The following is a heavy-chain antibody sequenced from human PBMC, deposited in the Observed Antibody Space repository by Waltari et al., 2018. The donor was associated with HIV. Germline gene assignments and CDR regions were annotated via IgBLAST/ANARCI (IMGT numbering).Heavy chain of an antibody. CDR3: ARENDVWSGYYTRGSGMDV. CDR2: IYYSRST. CDR1: GGSISSYY. Sequence: QVQLQESGPGLVKPSETLSLTCTVSGGSISSYYWSWIRQPPGKGLEWIGYIYYSRSTNYHPSRKSRVTISVDTSKNQYSLKLSSVTAADTAVYYCARENDVWSGYYTRGSGMDVWGQGTTVTVSS. D-gene: IGHD3-3*01. V-gene: IGHV4-59*01. J-gene: IGHJ6*02.